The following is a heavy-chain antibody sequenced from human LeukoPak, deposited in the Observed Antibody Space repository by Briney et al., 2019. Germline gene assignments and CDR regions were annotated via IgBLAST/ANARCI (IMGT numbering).Heavy chain of an antibody. J-gene: IGHJ3*02. Sequence: PSGTLSLTCAVSGGSISSYYWSWIRQPPGKGLEWIGYIYYSGSTNYNPSLKSRVTISVDTSKNQFSLKLNSVTAADTAVYYCAMGYYYDSRGAFDIWGQGTMVTVSS. CDR2: IYYSGST. CDR3: AMGYYYDSRGAFDI. V-gene: IGHV4-59*01. CDR1: GGSISSYY. D-gene: IGHD3-22*01.